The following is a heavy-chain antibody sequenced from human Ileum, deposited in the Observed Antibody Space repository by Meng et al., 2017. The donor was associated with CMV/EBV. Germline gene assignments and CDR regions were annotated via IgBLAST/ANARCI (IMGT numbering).Heavy chain of an antibody. J-gene: IGHJ5*02. Sequence: LRLSCAISGASVSSNSAAWNWIRQSPSRGLEWLGRTYYRSKWYNDYAVSMKSRMTVAPDTSKNQFSLQLNSVTPDDTAVYYCVRRASHNFRFDPWSQGILVTVSS. CDR3: VRRASHNFRFDP. CDR2: TYYRSKWYN. CDR1: GASVSSNSAA. V-gene: IGHV6-1*01.